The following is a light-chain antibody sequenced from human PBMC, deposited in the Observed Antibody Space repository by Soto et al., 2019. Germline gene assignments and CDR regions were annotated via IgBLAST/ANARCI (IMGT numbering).Light chain of an antibody. V-gene: IGLV7-43*01. Sequence: QAVVTQEPSLTVSPGGTVTLTCALTTGAVTSDYYPNWFQRKPGQALRTLIYRTSNKHSWTPARFSGSLLRGKAALTLSGVKPEDEADYYCVLLYGGAWVFGGGTKLTVL. CDR2: RTS. CDR1: TGAVTSDYY. J-gene: IGLJ3*02. CDR3: VLLYGGAWV.